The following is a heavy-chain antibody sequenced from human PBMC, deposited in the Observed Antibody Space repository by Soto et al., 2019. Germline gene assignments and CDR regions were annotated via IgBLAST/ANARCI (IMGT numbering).Heavy chain of an antibody. Sequence: LSLTCTVSGGSISDFYWSWIRQPPGKGLEWIGYIYYSGSTNYNPSLKSRVTISVDTSKNQFSLNLRSMSPADTAVYYCARVGGLAARTFDYWGPGTLVTVSS. V-gene: IGHV4-59*01. J-gene: IGHJ4*02. CDR2: IYYSGST. D-gene: IGHD6-6*01. CDR1: GGSISDFY. CDR3: ARVGGLAARTFDY.